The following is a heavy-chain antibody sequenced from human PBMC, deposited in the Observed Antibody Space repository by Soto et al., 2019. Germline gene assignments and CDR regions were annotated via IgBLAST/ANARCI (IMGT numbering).Heavy chain of an antibody. Sequence: DSLKISCTGAGYRFTSYWISLLRQMPGTGLEWMGMIDPSDSYTSYSPSLQGHVTISADKSISTAYLQWSSLKASDTAMYYCDRIGTLGTNRDACYIRTKGTRVTV. CDR2: IDPSDSYT. CDR3: DRIGTLGTNRDACYI. CDR1: GYRFTSYW. D-gene: IGHD1-1*01. J-gene: IGHJ3*02. V-gene: IGHV5-10-1*01.